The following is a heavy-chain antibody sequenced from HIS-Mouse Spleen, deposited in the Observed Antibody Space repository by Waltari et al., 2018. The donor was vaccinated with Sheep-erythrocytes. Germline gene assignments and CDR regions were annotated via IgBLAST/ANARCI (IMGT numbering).Heavy chain of an antibody. CDR3: ALSVDLAGAFDI. D-gene: IGHD6-19*01. V-gene: IGHV4-34*01. J-gene: IGHJ3*02. CDR2: INHSGST. CDR1: GGSFSGYY. Sequence: QVQLQQWGAGLLKPSETLSLTCAVYGGSFSGYYWSWIRPPPGKGLEWIGEINHSGSTNYNPSLKRRVTIAVDTSKNQFSLRLCSVTAADTAVYYCALSVDLAGAFDIWGQGTMVTVSS.